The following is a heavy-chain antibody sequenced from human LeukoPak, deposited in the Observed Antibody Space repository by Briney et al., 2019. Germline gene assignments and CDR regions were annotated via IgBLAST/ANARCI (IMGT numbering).Heavy chain of an antibody. CDR3: GRDGCSGGTCSPYH. CDR2: IYTGGRT. V-gene: IGHV4-61*02. J-gene: IGHJ5*02. D-gene: IGHD2-15*01. Sequence: SETLSLTCTVSGGSISSGSYYWSWIRQPAGKGLEWIGRIYTGGRTNYNPSLKSRVTISVDTSKNQFSLKLSSVTAADTAVYYCGRDGCSGGTCSPYHWGQGTLVTVSS. CDR1: GGSISSGSYY.